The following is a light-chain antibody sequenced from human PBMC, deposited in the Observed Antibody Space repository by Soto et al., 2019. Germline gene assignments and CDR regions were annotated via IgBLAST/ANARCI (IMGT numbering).Light chain of an antibody. CDR2: DAS. Sequence: EIQMTQSPSTLSASVGDRVTITCRASQSISTWVAWYQQRPGKAPKVLIYDASNLQSGVLSRFSASVPGTELTLTIICLQPDQFATYFCQEYYAYLYTFGKGTKPEIK. CDR1: QSISTW. J-gene: IGKJ2*01. CDR3: QEYYAYLYT. V-gene: IGKV1-5*01.